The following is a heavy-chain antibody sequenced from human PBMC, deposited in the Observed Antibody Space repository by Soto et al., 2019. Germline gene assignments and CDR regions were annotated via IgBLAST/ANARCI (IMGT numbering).Heavy chain of an antibody. CDR1: GFTYSMYA. J-gene: IGHJ4*02. Sequence: XXSQRLCCAASGFTYSMYAGRWVLQAPGKGLEWVSAISGSGGSTYYADSVKGRFTISRDNSKNTLYLQMNSLRAEDTAVYYCAKGPYYYDSSGYHDWGQGTLVTVSS. CDR3: AKGPYYYDSSGYHD. D-gene: IGHD3-22*01. V-gene: IGHV3-23*01. CDR2: ISGSGGST.